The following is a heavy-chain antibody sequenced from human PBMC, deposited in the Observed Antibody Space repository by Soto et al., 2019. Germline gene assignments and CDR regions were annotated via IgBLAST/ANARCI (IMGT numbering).Heavy chain of an antibody. CDR3: AREYYYDSSGYRTYFDY. Sequence: ASVRVPCKATGYTFTSYGISWVRQAHGQGLEWMGWISAHNGNTNYAQKLQGRVTMTTDTSTSTAYMELRSLRSDVTAVYYCAREYYYDSSGYRTYFDYWGQGTVVTVSS. D-gene: IGHD3-22*01. J-gene: IGHJ4*02. V-gene: IGHV1-18*04. CDR2: ISAHNGNT. CDR1: GYTFTSYG.